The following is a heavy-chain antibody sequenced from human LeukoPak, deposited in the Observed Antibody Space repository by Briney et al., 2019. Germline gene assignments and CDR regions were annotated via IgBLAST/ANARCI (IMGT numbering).Heavy chain of an antibody. D-gene: IGHD5-12*01. CDR3: ARDRPGYSGYDSKKRFDY. V-gene: IGHV1-2*02. Sequence: GASVKVSCKASGYTFTDNYMHWVRQAPGQGLEWMGWINPNSGGTNYAQKFQGRVTMTRDTSISTAYMELSRLKSDDTAVYYCARDRPGYSGYDSKKRFDYWGQGTLVTVSS. J-gene: IGHJ4*02. CDR2: INPNSGGT. CDR1: GYTFTDNY.